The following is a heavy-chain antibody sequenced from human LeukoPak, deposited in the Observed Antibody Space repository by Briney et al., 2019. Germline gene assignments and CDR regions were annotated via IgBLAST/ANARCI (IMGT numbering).Heavy chain of an antibody. D-gene: IGHD6-6*01. CDR3: AIPTIEYSSSEGAFDI. V-gene: IGHV1-2*02. Sequence: ASVKVSCKTSGYTFTGYYIQWVRQAPGQGLEWMGWINPNSGGTNYAQTFQGRVTMTRDTSISTAYMELSRLRSDDTAVYYCAIPTIEYSSSEGAFDIWGQGTMVTVSS. CDR2: INPNSGGT. J-gene: IGHJ3*02. CDR1: GYTFTGYY.